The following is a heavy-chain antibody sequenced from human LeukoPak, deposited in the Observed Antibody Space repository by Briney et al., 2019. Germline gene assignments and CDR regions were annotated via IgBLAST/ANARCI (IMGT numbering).Heavy chain of an antibody. V-gene: IGHV3-11*04. CDR3: ARGGKSHFDY. J-gene: IGHJ4*02. CDR2: ISSSGENI. Sequence: GGSLRLSCAASGFTLGDNYMTWIRQAPGKGLEWVSHISSSGENIFYADSLKGRFTISRDSAKNSLYLQMNSLRAEDTAVYYCARGGKSHFDYWGQGTLVTVSS. CDR1: GFTLGDNY.